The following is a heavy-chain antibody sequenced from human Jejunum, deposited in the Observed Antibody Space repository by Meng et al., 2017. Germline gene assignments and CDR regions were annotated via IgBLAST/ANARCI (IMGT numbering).Heavy chain of an antibody. CDR1: GYTFTDNW. CDR3: ARVAVPGVGVWHY. D-gene: IGHD3-3*01. V-gene: IGHV1-2*02. CDR2: INPNSSYT. J-gene: IGHJ4*02. Sequence: QVPQGQSGAAVKKSGASVKLSCRASGYTFTDNWLHWMRQAPGQGLEWMGSINPNSSYTNYAQKFQGRVTMTRDTSISTAYMELSRLTFDDTAVYYCARVAVPGVGVWHYWGQGTLVTVSS.